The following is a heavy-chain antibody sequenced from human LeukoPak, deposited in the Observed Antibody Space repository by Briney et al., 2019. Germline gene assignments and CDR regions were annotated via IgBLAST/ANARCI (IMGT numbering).Heavy chain of an antibody. CDR2: ISNSGGST. V-gene: IGHV3-23*01. CDR1: GFTFSSYA. D-gene: IGHD5-12*01. Sequence: GGSLRLSCAASGFTFSSYAMSWVRQAPGKGLEWVSSISNSGGSTYYADSVKGRFTISRDNSKNTLYLQMNSLRAEDTAVYYCARDSGRFYIDYWGQGTLVTVSS. J-gene: IGHJ4*02. CDR3: ARDSGRFYIDY.